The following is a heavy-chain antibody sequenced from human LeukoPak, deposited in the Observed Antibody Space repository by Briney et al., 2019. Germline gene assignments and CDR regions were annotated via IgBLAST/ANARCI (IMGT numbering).Heavy chain of an antibody. CDR3: ARQAVIIPTGMEGPWFDP. CDR1: GVSIKNYY. J-gene: IGHJ5*02. V-gene: IGHV4-59*08. D-gene: IGHD2/OR15-2a*01. Sequence: SSETLSLTCTVSGVSIKNYYWSWIRQPPGKGLEWIANIYYAGSSNYNPSLKSRVSVSIDASKNHLSLKLTSVTAADTAIYYCARQAVIIPTGMEGPWFDPWGQGTLVTVSS. CDR2: IYYAGSS.